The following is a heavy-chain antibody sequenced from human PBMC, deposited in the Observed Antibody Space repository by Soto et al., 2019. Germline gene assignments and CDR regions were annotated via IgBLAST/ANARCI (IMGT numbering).Heavy chain of an antibody. Sequence: SETLSLTYTFSGVSLRCYYLIWIRPHPGKRLEWIGYIYYTGSTNYNPSLRSRVTISIDTSKNQFSLKLSSVTAADTAVYYCARYPRLDYWGQGTLVTVSS. CDR3: ARYPRLDY. V-gene: IGHV4-59*08. CDR1: GVSLRCYY. J-gene: IGHJ4*02. CDR2: IYYTGST.